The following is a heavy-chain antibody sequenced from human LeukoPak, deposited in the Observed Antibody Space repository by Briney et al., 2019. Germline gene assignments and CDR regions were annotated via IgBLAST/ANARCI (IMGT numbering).Heavy chain of an antibody. CDR3: AREGVGYSYGHGYFDY. Sequence: GGSLRLSCAASGFTVGSNYMSWVRQAPGKGLEWVSVIYSGGSTYYADSVKGRFTISRDNSKNTLYLQMNSLRAEDTAVYYCAREGVGYSYGHGYFDYWGQGTLVTVSS. J-gene: IGHJ4*02. CDR2: IYSGGST. D-gene: IGHD5-18*01. CDR1: GFTVGSNY. V-gene: IGHV3-66*01.